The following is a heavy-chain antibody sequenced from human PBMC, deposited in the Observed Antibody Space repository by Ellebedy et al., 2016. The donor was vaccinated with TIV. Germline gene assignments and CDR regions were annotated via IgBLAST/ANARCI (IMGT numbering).Heavy chain of an antibody. CDR2: IYSSGST. CDR3: TYGINSDAFDI. CDR1: GDSVSRRSYY. D-gene: IGHD3-10*01. V-gene: IGHV4-61*03. J-gene: IGHJ3*02. Sequence: SETLSLTXTVSGDSVSRRSYYLSWIRQSPGKGLEWIGYIYSSGSTKYNPSLKSRLTISADTSKKHFSLKLNSATAADTAVYYCTYGINSDAFDIWGHGTLVTVSS.